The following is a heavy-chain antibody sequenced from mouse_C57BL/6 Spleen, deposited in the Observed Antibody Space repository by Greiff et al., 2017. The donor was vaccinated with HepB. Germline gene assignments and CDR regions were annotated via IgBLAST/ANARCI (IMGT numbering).Heavy chain of an antibody. V-gene: IGHV5-17*01. CDR3: ASSFAY. CDR1: GFTFSDYG. J-gene: IGHJ3*01. CDR2: ISSGSSTI. Sequence: EVQRVESGGGLVKPGGSLKLSCAASGFTFSDYGMHWVRQAPEKGLEWVAYISSGSSTIYYADTMKGRFTISRDNAKNTRFLQMTRLRAEYTAMYYCASSFAYWGQGTLVTVSA.